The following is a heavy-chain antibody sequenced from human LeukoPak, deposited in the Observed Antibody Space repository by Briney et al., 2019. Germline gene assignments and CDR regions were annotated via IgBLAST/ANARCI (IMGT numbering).Heavy chain of an antibody. V-gene: IGHV3-13*01. Sequence: GGSLRLSCAASGFTVSSYAMHWVRQPIGKGLEWVSALGIAGNTFYPGSVKGRFTISRENAKNSLYLQMNSLRAEDTAMYYCARQKQSHGNFDYWGQGTLVTVSS. CDR3: ARQKQSHGNFDY. CDR2: LGIAGNT. J-gene: IGHJ4*02. D-gene: IGHD1-26*01. CDR1: GFTVSSYA.